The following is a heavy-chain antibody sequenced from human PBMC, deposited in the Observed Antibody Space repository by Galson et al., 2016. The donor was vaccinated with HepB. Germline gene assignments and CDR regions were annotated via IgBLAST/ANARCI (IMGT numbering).Heavy chain of an antibody. CDR1: GNTFNTYG. CDR3: ARREILTAYYSPFDF. Sequence: SVKVSCKASGNTFNTYGFNWARQAPGQGLEWMGGIIPMSGAPNYAQRFQGRVTITADESTTTVYMELSSLTSEDTAFYYCARREILTAYYSPFDFWGQGTLVTVSS. V-gene: IGHV1-69*13. D-gene: IGHD3-9*01. J-gene: IGHJ4*02. CDR2: IIPMSGAP.